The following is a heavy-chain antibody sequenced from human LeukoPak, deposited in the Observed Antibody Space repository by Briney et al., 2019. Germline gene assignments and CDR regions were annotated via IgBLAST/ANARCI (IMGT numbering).Heavy chain of an antibody. V-gene: IGHV3-9*01. D-gene: IGHD3-10*01. CDR1: GFTFDDYA. CDR2: ISWNSGSI. J-gene: IGHJ4*02. CDR3: AMALVGEVHY. Sequence: GGSLRLSCAASGFTFDDYAMHWVRQAPGKGLEWVSGISWNSGSIGYADSVKGRFTISRDNAKNSLYLQMNSLRAEDTALYYCAMALVGEVHYWGQGTLVTVSS.